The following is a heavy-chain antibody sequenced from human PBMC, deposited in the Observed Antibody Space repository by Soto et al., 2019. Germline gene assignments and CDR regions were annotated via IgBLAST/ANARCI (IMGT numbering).Heavy chain of an antibody. J-gene: IGHJ5*02. CDR3: ARPRFGWGIWFDP. D-gene: IGHD3-10*01. CDR1: GGSISSYY. Sequence: SETLSLTCTVSGGSISSYYWSWIRQPPGKGLEWIGYIYYSGSTNYNPCLKSRVTISVDTSKKQISRKRSSVNVADTAGYSGARPRFGWGIWFDPWAREPWSPSPQ. V-gene: IGHV4-59*01. CDR2: IYYSGST.